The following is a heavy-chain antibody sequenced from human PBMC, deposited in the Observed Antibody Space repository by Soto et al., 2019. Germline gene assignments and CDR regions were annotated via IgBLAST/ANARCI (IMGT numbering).Heavy chain of an antibody. J-gene: IGHJ4*02. CDR3: AKEGNEEQLTY. Sequence: PGGSLRLSCAASGFTFSNYAMSWVRQAPGKGLEWVSSISGGGGGTYYADSVKGRLTISRDNSKNTLYLQMNSLRAEDTAVYYCAKEGNEEQLTYWGQGTLVTVSS. CDR2: ISGGGGGT. D-gene: IGHD6-13*01. V-gene: IGHV3-23*01. CDR1: GFTFSNYA.